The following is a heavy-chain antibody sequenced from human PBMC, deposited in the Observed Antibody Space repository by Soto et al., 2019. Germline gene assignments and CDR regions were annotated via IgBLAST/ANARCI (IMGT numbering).Heavy chain of an antibody. CDR2: MFYRGTT. J-gene: IGHJ6*04. D-gene: IGHD4-4*01. V-gene: IGHV4-39*01. CDR1: GASITSGNYY. CDR3: ARHPSLYRHLEF. Sequence: QLQLQESGPRLVKPSETLSLICSVSGASITSGNYYWAWIRQPPGKGLEWIGSMFYRGTTHYNSSLETRVSISADTAKNQISLNLNSVTAADTAIYFSARHPSLYRHLEFWGKGSLVTVPS.